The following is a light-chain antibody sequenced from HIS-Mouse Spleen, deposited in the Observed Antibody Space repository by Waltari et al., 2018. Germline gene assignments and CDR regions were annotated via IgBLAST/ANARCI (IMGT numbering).Light chain of an antibody. CDR2: EDS. CDR3: YSTDSSGNHRV. V-gene: IGLV3-10*01. Sequence: SYELTQSPSVSVSPGQTARIPCPGDALPKKYAYWYQQKSGQAPVLVIYEDSKRPSGIPERFSGSSSGTMATLTISGAQVEDEADYYCYSTDSSGNHRVFGGGTKLTVL. CDR1: ALPKKY. J-gene: IGLJ2*01.